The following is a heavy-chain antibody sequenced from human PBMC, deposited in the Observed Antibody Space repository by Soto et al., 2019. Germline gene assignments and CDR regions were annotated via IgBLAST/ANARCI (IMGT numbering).Heavy chain of an antibody. J-gene: IGHJ6*03. CDR3: ARGMLRFLEWFDYYMDV. D-gene: IGHD3-3*01. CDR2: ISAYNGNT. V-gene: IGHV1-18*01. CDR1: GYTFTSYG. Sequence: ASVTVSCQASGYTFTSYGISWVRQAPGQGFEWMGWISAYNGNTNYAQKLQGRVTMTTDTSTSTAYMELRNLRSDDTAVYSCARGMLRFLEWFDYYMDVWGKGTTVTVSS.